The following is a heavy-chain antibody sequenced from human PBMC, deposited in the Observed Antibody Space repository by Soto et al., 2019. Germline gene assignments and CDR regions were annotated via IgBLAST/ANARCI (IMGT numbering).Heavy chain of an antibody. D-gene: IGHD1-1*01. CDR2: ISGGGDAT. CDR3: AKNIHNSSGFDY. CDR1: GFTFNNFA. J-gene: IGHJ4*02. Sequence: PGGSLRLSCAATGFTFNNFAMNWVRQGPGKGLEWVSGISGGGDATRYADSVKGRFTISRDNAESMVYLDMYSLIPDDTAIYYCAKNIHNSSGFDYWGQGAPVTVSS. V-gene: IGHV3-23*01.